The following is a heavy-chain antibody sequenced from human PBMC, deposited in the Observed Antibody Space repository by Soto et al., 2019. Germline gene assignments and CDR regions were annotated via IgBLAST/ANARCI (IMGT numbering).Heavy chain of an antibody. CDR3: ARHPPVPSYGKDLHS. Sequence: PSGTLSLTCTVSGGSITNYYWSWIRQPPGKELEWIGYIYVNFNRPTEYNPSLQSRVTISVDTSKNQVSLQLNSVTAADTAMYFCARHPPVPSYGKDLHSWGEATLVTVSS. J-gene: IGHJ4*02. CDR1: GGSITNYY. CDR2: IYVNFNRPT. D-gene: IGHD3-10*01. V-gene: IGHV4-59*08.